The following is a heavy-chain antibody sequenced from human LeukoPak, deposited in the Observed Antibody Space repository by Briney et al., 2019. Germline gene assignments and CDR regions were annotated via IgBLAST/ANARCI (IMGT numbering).Heavy chain of an antibody. CDR2: IYYSGST. J-gene: IGHJ4*02. V-gene: IGHV4-39*07. Sequence: SETLSLTCTVSGGSISSSSYYWGWIRQPPGKGLEWIGSIYYSGSTYYNPSLKSRVTISVDTSKNQFSLKLSSVTAADTAVYYCARGDYGDYRLWGQGTLVTVSS. CDR3: ARGDYGDYRL. CDR1: GGSISSSSYY. D-gene: IGHD4-17*01.